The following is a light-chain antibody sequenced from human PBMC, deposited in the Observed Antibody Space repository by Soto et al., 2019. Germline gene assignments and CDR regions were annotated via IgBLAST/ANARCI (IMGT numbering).Light chain of an antibody. CDR3: QQYNSYWT. V-gene: IGKV1-5*03. J-gene: IGKJ1*01. CDR2: KAS. Sequence: DIQMTQSPSTLSASVGDRVTITCRATQSISNSLAWYQKKPGKAPKLLIYKASSLESGVPSRFSGSGSGTEFTLTIISLQPDDFATYYCQQYNSYWTFGQGTKVEIK. CDR1: QSISNS.